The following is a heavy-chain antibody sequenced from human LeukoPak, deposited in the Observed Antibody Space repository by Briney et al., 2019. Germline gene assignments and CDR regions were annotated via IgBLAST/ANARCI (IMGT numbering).Heavy chain of an antibody. CDR3: AKDAQRGFDYSNSLEY. CDR2: ISSSAATT. V-gene: IGHV3-11*04. Sequence: GGSLRLSCVTSGFRFSDYYMMWIRQAPGKGPEWVAHISSSAATTLYADSVKGRFTVSRDNAKNTVYLQMNSLRAEDTAVYYCAKDAQRGFDYSNSLEYWGQGDLVTVSS. CDR1: GFRFSDYY. D-gene: IGHD4-11*01. J-gene: IGHJ4*02.